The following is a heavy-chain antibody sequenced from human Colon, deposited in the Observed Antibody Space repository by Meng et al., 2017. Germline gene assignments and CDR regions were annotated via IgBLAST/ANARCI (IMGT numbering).Heavy chain of an antibody. CDR3: ARGGASSKPFNY. J-gene: IGHJ4*02. CDR2: IHSSGTT. Sequence: SETLSLTCSVSGVSINNDYWSWIRQPPGKSLEWLGFIHSSGTTNYNPSLESRVTLSVDTSKNQFSLKMTSMSAADTAVYYCARGGASSKPFNYWGQGMLVTVSS. D-gene: IGHD6-13*01. CDR1: GVSINNDY. V-gene: IGHV4-59*01.